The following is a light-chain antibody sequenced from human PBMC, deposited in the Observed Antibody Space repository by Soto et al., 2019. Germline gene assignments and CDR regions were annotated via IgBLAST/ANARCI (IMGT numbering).Light chain of an antibody. V-gene: IGLV2-8*01. CDR1: SNNVGGYNY. Sequence: QSVLTQPPSASGSPGQSVTISCTGTSNNVGGYNYFSWYQQHPGKAPKLMIYEVSKRPSGVPDRFSGSKSGNTASLTVSGLQAEDEADYYCSSYAGSNNPVVFGGGTKVTVL. CDR3: SSYAGSNNPVV. J-gene: IGLJ2*01. CDR2: EVS.